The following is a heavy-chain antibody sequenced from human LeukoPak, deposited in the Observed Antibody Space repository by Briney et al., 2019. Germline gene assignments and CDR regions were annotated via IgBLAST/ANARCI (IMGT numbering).Heavy chain of an antibody. V-gene: IGHV3-53*01. J-gene: IGHJ4*02. Sequence: GGSLRLSCAASGFTVSSNYMSWVRQAPGKGLEWVSVIYSGGSTYYPDSVKGRFTISRDNSKNTLYLQMNSLRAEDTAVYYCARDRTGYSSGWYLYWGQGTLVTVSS. CDR2: IYSGGST. CDR1: GFTVSSNY. D-gene: IGHD6-19*01. CDR3: ARDRTGYSSGWYLY.